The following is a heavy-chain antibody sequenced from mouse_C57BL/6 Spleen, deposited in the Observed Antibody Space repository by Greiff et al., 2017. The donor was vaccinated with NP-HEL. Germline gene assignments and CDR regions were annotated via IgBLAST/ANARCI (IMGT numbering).Heavy chain of an antibody. Sequence: QVQLKESGPGLVAPSQSLSITCTVSGFSLTSYAISWVRQPPGKGLEWLGVIWTGGGTNYNSALNSRLSISKDNSKSQVFSKMNSLQTDDTARYYCAREGSYDYDLYYFDYWGQGTTLTVSS. D-gene: IGHD2-4*01. CDR2: IWTGGGT. J-gene: IGHJ2*01. CDR1: GFSLTSYA. CDR3: AREGSYDYDLYYFDY. V-gene: IGHV2-9-1*01.